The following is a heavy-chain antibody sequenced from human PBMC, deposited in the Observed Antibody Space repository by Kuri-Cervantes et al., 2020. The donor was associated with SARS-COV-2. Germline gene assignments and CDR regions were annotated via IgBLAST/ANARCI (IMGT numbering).Heavy chain of an antibody. CDR1: RFTFSSYD. V-gene: IGHV3-13*01. D-gene: IGHD3-3*01. Sequence: GESLKISCAASRFTFSSYDMHWVRQATGKGLEWVSAIGTAGDTYYPGSVKGRFTISRENAKNSLYLQMNTLRARDTAVYYCARTSYYDFWSGYSSLDYWGQGTLVTVSS. CDR2: IGTAGDT. CDR3: ARTSYYDFWSGYSSLDY. J-gene: IGHJ4*02.